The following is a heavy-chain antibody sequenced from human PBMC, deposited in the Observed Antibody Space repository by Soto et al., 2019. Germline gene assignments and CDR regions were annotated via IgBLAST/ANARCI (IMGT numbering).Heavy chain of an antibody. CDR2: IYWDDDK. Sequence: SGPTLVKPTQTLTLTCTFSGFSLSTSGVGVGWIRQPPGKALEWLALIYWDDDKRYSPSLRSRLTISKDTSKNQVVLTMTNMDPVDTATYYCIQSRCGGDCLQSYASHYYYGMDVWGQGTTVTVSS. J-gene: IGHJ6*02. D-gene: IGHD2-21*02. V-gene: IGHV2-5*02. CDR3: IQSRCGGDCLQSYASHYYYGMDV. CDR1: GFSLSTSGVG.